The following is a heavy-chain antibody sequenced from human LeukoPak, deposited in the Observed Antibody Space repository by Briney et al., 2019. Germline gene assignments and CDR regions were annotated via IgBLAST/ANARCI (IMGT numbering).Heavy chain of an antibody. J-gene: IGHJ5*02. CDR3: ARDGIASSGHYNWFDP. D-gene: IGHD6-13*01. CDR1: GYTFTGYY. Sequence: AASVKVSCKASGYTFTGYYMHWVRQAPGQGLEWMGWINPNSGGTNYAQKFQGRVTMTRDTSISTAYMELSRLRSDDTAVYYCARDGIASSGHYNWFDPWGQGTLVTVSS. CDR2: INPNSGGT. V-gene: IGHV1-2*02.